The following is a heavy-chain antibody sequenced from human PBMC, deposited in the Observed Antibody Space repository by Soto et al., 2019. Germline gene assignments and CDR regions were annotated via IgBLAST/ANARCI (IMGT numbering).Heavy chain of an antibody. V-gene: IGHV4-59*08. CDR3: ATAYYDFWSGLDY. CDR2: IYYSGST. Sequence: SETLSLTCTVSGGSISSYYWSWIRQPPGKGLEWIGYIYYSGSTNYNPSLKSRVTISVGTSKNQFSLKLSSVTAADTAVYYCATAYYDFWSGLDYWGQGTLVTVSS. J-gene: IGHJ4*02. D-gene: IGHD3-3*01. CDR1: GGSISSYY.